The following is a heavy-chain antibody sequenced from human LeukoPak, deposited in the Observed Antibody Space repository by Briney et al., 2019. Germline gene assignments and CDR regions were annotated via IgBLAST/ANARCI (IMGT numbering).Heavy chain of an antibody. CDR1: GFALSSYT. D-gene: IGHD3-10*01. Sequence: GGSLRLSCAASGFALSSYTMSWVRQGPGKGLVWVSRINPDGSGTSHADSVKGRFTISRDNAKNTLYLQMNSLRAEDTAVYYCARDSGSGSYSGYWGLGTLVTVSS. CDR2: INPDGSGT. V-gene: IGHV3-74*01. CDR3: ARDSGSGSYSGY. J-gene: IGHJ4*02.